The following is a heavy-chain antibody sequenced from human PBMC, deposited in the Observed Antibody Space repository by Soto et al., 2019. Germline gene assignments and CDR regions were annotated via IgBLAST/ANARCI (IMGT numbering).Heavy chain of an antibody. CDR2: IYYSGST. CDR1: GGSISSYY. J-gene: IGHJ4*02. V-gene: IGHV4-59*08. D-gene: IGHD2-15*01. CDR3: ARRYGGTFDY. Sequence: QVQLQESGPGLVKPSETLSLTCTVSGGSISSYYWIWIRQPPGKGLEWIGYIYYSGSTNYNPSLKSRVTISVDTSKNQFSRKLSSVPAADTAVYYCARRYGGTFDYWGQGTLVTVSS.